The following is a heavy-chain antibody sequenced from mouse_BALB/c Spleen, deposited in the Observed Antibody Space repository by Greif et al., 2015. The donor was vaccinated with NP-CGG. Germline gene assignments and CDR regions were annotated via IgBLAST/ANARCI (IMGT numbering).Heavy chain of an antibody. CDR2: ISSGGGST. J-gene: IGHJ4*01. V-gene: IGHV5-12-1*01. Sequence: EVQRVESGGGLVKPGGSLKLSCAASGFAFSSYDMSWVRQTPEKRLEWVAYISSGGGSTYYPDTVKGRFTISRDNAKNTLYLQMSSLKSEDTAMYYCARHEQYGNYFYYAMDYWGQGTSVTVSS. CDR1: GFAFSSYD. CDR3: ARHEQYGNYFYYAMDY. D-gene: IGHD2-10*02.